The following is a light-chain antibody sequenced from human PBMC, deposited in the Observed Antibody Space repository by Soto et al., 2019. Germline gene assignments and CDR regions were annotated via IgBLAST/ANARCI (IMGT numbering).Light chain of an antibody. Sequence: DIQMTQSPSTLSASVGDRVTITCRASQSVSGWLAWYQQKPGEAPKLLIYDASALPRGVQSRFSGSGSGTKFTLTIASLQPDDFATYYCKQYETFSGTFGPGTKVDIK. CDR3: KQYETFSGT. J-gene: IGKJ1*01. V-gene: IGKV1-5*01. CDR2: DAS. CDR1: QSVSGW.